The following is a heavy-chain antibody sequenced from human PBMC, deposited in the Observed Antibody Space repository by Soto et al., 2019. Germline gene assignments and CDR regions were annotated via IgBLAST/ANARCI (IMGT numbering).Heavy chain of an antibody. CDR1: GGSISSYY. Sequence: SETLSLTCTVSGGSISSYYWSWIRQPPGKGLEWIGYIYYSGSTNYNPSLKSRVTISVDTSKSQFSLKLSSVTAADTAVYYCARVGGSFVLPTYNWFDPWGQGTLVTVSS. J-gene: IGHJ5*02. CDR3: ARVGGSFVLPTYNWFDP. CDR2: IYYSGST. D-gene: IGHD3-10*01. V-gene: IGHV4-59*08.